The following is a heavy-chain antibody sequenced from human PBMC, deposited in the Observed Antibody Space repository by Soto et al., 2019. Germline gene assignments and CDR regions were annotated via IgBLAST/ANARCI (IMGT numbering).Heavy chain of an antibody. CDR3: ARDPAIAARPSDDAFDI. CDR2: ISAYNGNT. D-gene: IGHD6-6*01. CDR1: GYTFTSYG. Sequence: GASVKVSCKASGYTFTSYGISWVRQAPGQGLEWMGWISAYNGNTNYAQKLQGRVTMTTDTSTSTAYMELRSLRSDDTAVYYCARDPAIAARPSDDAFDIWGQGTMVTVS. J-gene: IGHJ3*02. V-gene: IGHV1-18*04.